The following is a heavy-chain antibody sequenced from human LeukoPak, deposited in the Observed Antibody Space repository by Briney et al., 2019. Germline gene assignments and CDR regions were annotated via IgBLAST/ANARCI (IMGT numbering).Heavy chain of an antibody. CDR2: IYYSGST. J-gene: IGHJ6*04. Sequence: PSETLSLTCTVSGGSISSYYWSWVRQPPGKGLEWIGYIYYSGSTNYNPSLKSRVTISVDTSKNQFSLKLSSVTAADTAVYYCARETYGMDVWGKGTTVTVSS. CDR3: ARETYGMDV. V-gene: IGHV4-59*01. CDR1: GGSISSYY.